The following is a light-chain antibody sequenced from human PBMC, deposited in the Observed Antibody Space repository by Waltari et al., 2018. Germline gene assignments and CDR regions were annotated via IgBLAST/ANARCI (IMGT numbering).Light chain of an antibody. V-gene: IGLV3-21*04. Sequence: SYVLTQPPSVSVAPGKTARITCGGNNIGSKSVHWYQQKPGQAPVLVIYYDSDWPSGIPERFSGSNSGNTATLTISRVEAGDEADYYCQVWDSSSDHLVLFGGGTKLTVL. CDR1: NIGSKS. J-gene: IGLJ2*01. CDR3: QVWDSSSDHLVL. CDR2: YDS.